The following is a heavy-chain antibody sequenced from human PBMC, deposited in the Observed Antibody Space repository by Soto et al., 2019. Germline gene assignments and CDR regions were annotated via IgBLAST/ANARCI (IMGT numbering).Heavy chain of an antibody. CDR2: IIPIFGTA. Sequence: GASVKVSCKASGGTFSSYAISWVRQAPGQGLEWMGGIIPIFGTANYAQKFQGRVTITADESTSTAYMELSGLRSEDTAVYYCARLERHTPYYYYGLDVWGQGTTVTVS. D-gene: IGHD1-1*01. CDR3: ARLERHTPYYYYGLDV. J-gene: IGHJ6*02. V-gene: IGHV1-69*13. CDR1: GGTFSSYA.